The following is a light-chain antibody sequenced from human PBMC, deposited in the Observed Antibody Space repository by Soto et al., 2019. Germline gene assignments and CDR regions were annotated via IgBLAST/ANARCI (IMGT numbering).Light chain of an antibody. CDR2: EVN. CDR3: SSYTASGSLV. V-gene: IGLV2-14*01. J-gene: IGLJ2*01. Sequence: QSVLTQPASVSGSPGQSITISCTGTSSDVCGYNFVSWYQQHPGKGPTLLIYEVNNRPSEISNRFSGSKSGNTATLTISGLQTEDEANYYCSSYTASGSLVFGGGTQLTVL. CDR1: SSDVCGYNF.